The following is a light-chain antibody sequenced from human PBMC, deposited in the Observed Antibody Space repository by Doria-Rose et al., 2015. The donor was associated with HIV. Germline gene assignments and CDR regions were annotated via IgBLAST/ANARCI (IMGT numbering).Light chain of an antibody. V-gene: IGKV3-15*01. J-gene: IGKJ3*01. CDR1: QGTGSD. CDR2: RAS. CDR3: QQYYDTPS. Sequence: EIVLTQSPATLSVSPGERATLSCRASQGTGSDLAWYQQKPGQAPRLLIYRASIRATGIPPRFTGGGSGTEFTLTISSLEAEDVAVYYCQQYYDTPSFGPGTTVDIK.